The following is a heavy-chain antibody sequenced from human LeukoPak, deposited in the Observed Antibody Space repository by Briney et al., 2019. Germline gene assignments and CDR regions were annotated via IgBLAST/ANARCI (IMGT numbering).Heavy chain of an antibody. CDR2: ISYDGSNK. D-gene: IGHD6-13*01. J-gene: IGHJ4*02. V-gene: IGHV3-30*01. Sequence: PGRSLRLSCAASGFTFSSYAMHWVRQAPGKGLEWVAVISYDGSNKYYADSVKGRFTISRDNSKNTLYLQMNSLRAEDTAVYYCARDPGYSSSWPDYWGQGTLVTVS. CDR1: GFTFSSYA. CDR3: ARDPGYSSSWPDY.